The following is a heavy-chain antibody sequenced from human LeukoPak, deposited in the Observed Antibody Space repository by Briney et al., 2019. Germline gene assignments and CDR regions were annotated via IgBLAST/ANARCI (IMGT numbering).Heavy chain of an antibody. V-gene: IGHV3-11*01. CDR1: GFTFSDHY. Sequence: GGSLRLSCVASGFTFSDHYMSWFRLSPWKGLEWLSYITSSGSTTDYADSVKGRFTISRDNAKNSMFLQMNSLRPEDTAVYYCARDPDYGDPEWGQGTLVTVSS. CDR2: ITSSGSTT. CDR3: ARDPDYGDPE. J-gene: IGHJ4*02. D-gene: IGHD4-17*01.